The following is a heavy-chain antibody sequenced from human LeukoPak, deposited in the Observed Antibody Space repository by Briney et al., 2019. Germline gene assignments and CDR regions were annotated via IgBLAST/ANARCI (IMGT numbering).Heavy chain of an antibody. CDR2: ISYDGSNK. V-gene: IGHV3-30*04. CDR1: GFTFSSYA. Sequence: GGSLRLSCAASGFTFSSYAMHWVRQAPGKGLEWVAVISYDGSNKYYADSVKGRFTISRDNSKNTLYLQMNSLRAEDTAVYYCARDHVVVAANTFDYWGQGTLVTVSS. D-gene: IGHD2-2*01. CDR3: ARDHVVVAANTFDY. J-gene: IGHJ4*02.